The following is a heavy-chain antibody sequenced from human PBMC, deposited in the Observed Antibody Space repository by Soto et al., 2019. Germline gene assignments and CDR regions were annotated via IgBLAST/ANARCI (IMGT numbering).Heavy chain of an antibody. CDR1: GGSISSSSYY. Sequence: QLQLQESGPGLVKPSETLSLTCTVSGGSISSSSYYWGWIRQPPGKGLEWIGSSYYSGSTYYNPSLKSRVTISVDTTKNQSSLKLSSVTAEDTAVYYWARQLREFGYWGQGTLVTVSS. J-gene: IGHJ4*02. CDR2: SYYSGST. V-gene: IGHV4-39*01. CDR3: ARQLREFGY.